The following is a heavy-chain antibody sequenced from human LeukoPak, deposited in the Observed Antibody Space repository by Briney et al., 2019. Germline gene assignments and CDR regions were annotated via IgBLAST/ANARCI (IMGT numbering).Heavy chain of an antibody. CDR1: GGTFSSYA. J-gene: IGHJ6*02. Sequence: SVKVSCKASGGTFSSYAISWGRQAPGQGLEWMGRIIPIFGTANYAQKFQGRVTITADESTSTAYMELSSLRSEHTTVYYCARDDIHTNGYYYRMDVWGQGTTVTVS. CDR3: ARDDIHTNGYYYRMDV. V-gene: IGHV1-69*01. CDR2: IIPIFGTA. D-gene: IGHD2-8*01.